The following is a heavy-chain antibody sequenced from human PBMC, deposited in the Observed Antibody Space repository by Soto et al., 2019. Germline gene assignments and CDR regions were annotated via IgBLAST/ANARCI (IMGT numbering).Heavy chain of an antibody. V-gene: IGHV4-34*01. CDR3: ASPKRGIAAAGSRGIYGMDV. CDR1: GGSFSGYY. Sequence: PSETLSLTCAVYGGSFSGYYWSWIRQPPGKGLEWIGEINHSGSTNYNPSLKSRVTISVDTSKNQFSLKLSSVTAADTAVYYCASPKRGIAAAGSRGIYGMDVWGKGTTVTVSS. D-gene: IGHD6-13*01. CDR2: INHSGST. J-gene: IGHJ6*04.